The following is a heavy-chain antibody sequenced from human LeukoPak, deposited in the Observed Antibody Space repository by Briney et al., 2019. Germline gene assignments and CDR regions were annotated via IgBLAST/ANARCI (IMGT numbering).Heavy chain of an antibody. D-gene: IGHD5-18*01. Sequence: GGSLRLSCAASGFTFSSYSMNWVRQAPGKGLEWVSSISSSSSYIYYADSVKGRFTISRDNAKNSPYLQMNSLRAEDTAVYYCASGPTAMVTSDAFDIWGQGTMVTVSS. V-gene: IGHV3-21*01. CDR3: ASGPTAMVTSDAFDI. CDR1: GFTFSSYS. CDR2: ISSSSSYI. J-gene: IGHJ3*02.